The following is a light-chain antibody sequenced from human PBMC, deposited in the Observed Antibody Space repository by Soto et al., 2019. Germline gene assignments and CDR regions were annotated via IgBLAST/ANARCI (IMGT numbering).Light chain of an antibody. V-gene: IGKV3D-15*01. CDR1: QTVSSSY. CDR3: QQYYSYPWT. J-gene: IGKJ1*01. CDR2: GAS. Sequence: EIGMTQSPATLSVSPGERAILSCRASQTVSSSYLAWYQQKPGQAPRLLIYGASSRATGIPARFSGSGSGTDFTLTISCLQSEDFATYYCQQYYSYPWTFGQGTKVDIK.